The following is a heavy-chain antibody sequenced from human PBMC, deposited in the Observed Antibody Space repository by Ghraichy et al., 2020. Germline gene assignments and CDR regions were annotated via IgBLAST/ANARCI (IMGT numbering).Heavy chain of an antibody. J-gene: IGHJ6*02. Sequence: LSLPCTVSGGSISSYYWTWIRQPPGKGLEYIGYVFHTGTITNYNPSLNSRVTISVDTSKTLFYLKLTSVTPADTAVYYLARPKLAGGDYYYFGMDVWGPGATVTVSS. CDR3: ARPKLAGGDYYYFGMDV. V-gene: IGHV4-59*08. CDR2: VFHTGTIT. CDR1: GGSISSYY. D-gene: IGHD4-23*01.